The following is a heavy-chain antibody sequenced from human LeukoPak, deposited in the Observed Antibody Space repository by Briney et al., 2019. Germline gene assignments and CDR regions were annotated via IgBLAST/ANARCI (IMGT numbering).Heavy chain of an antibody. CDR1: GGSISSYY. V-gene: IGHV4-59*08. CDR3: ARHSSRWTPNRNFDY. D-gene: IGHD2/OR15-2a*01. J-gene: IGHJ4*02. Sequence: PSETLSLTCTVSGGSISSYYWSWIRQPPGKGLEWIGYNYYSGSTNYNPSLKSRVTISVDTSKNQFSLKLSSVTAADTAVYYCARHSSRWTPNRNFDYWGQGTLDTVSS. CDR2: NYYSGST.